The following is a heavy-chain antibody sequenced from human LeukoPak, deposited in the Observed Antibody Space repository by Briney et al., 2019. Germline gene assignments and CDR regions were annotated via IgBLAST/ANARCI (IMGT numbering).Heavy chain of an antibody. D-gene: IGHD1-26*01. CDR3: ARGGGSYYEYYFDY. CDR2: INHSGST. CDR1: GGSFSGYY. V-gene: IGHV4-34*01. Sequence: SETLSLTCAVYGGSFSGYYWSWLRQPPGKGLEWIGEINHSGSTNYNPSLKSRVTISVDTSKNQFSLKLSSVTAADTAVYYCARGGGSYYEYYFDYWSQGTLVTVSS. J-gene: IGHJ4*02.